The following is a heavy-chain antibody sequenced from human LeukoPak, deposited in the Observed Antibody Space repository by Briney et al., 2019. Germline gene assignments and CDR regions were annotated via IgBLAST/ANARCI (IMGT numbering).Heavy chain of an antibody. Sequence: GGSLRLSCAASGFTVSSNYMSWVRQAPGKGLEWVSVIYSGGSTYYADSVKGRFTISRDNSKNTLYLRMNSLRAEDTAVYYCARGGVYSSSWYFWWGQGTLVTVSS. V-gene: IGHV3-53*01. CDR1: GFTVSSNY. CDR3: ARGGVYSSSWYFW. D-gene: IGHD6-13*01. J-gene: IGHJ4*02. CDR2: IYSGGST.